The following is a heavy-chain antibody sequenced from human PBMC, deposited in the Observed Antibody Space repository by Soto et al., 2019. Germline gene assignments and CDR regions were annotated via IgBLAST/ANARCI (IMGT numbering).Heavy chain of an antibody. J-gene: IGHJ4*02. CDR2: IKSKTDGGTT. Sequence: GESLKISCAASGFTFSNAGMSWVRQAPGKGLEWVGRIKSKTDGGTTDYAAPVKGRFTISRDDSKNTLYLQMNSLKTEDTAVYYCTTVVNWLGYFDYWGQGTLVTVSS. V-gene: IGHV3-15*01. D-gene: IGHD6-19*01. CDR3: TTVVNWLGYFDY. CDR1: GFTFSNAG.